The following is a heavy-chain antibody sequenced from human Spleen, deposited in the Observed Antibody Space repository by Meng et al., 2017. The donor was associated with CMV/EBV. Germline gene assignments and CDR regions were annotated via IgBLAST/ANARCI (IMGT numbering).Heavy chain of an antibody. CDR3: ARGGCSGGYCSNDY. Sequence: GESLKISCAASGFIFSSYAMHWVRQAPGQGLEWVAVISYDGSNKDYADSVKGRFTISRDNSMSTLYLQMNSLGLEDTAVYYCARGGCSGGYCSNDYWGQGTLVTVSS. CDR1: GFIFSSYA. D-gene: IGHD2-15*01. J-gene: IGHJ4*02. V-gene: IGHV3-30*04. CDR2: ISYDGSNK.